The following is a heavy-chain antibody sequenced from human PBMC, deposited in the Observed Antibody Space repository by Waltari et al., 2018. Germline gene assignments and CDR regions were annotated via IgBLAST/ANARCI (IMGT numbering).Heavy chain of an antibody. CDR3: ARDRVDGYYDFDY. J-gene: IGHJ4*02. V-gene: IGHV1-2*02. D-gene: IGHD1-26*01. CDR2: INPNSGGT. Sequence: QVQLVQSGAEVKKPGASVKVSCKASGYTFTGYHMHLVRQAPGQGLEWMGWINPNSGGTNYAQKFQGRVTMTRDTSISTAYMELSRLRSDDTAVYYCARDRVDGYYDFDYWGQGTLVTVSS. CDR1: GYTFTGYH.